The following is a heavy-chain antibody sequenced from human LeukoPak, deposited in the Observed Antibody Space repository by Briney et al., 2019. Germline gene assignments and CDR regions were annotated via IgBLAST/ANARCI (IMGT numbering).Heavy chain of an antibody. J-gene: IGHJ4*02. CDR2: INPNSGGT. D-gene: IGHD1-26*01. CDR3: AREDPIVGASFDY. CDR1: GYTFTGYY. V-gene: IGHV1-2*02. Sequence: ASVKVSCKASGYTFTGYYMHWVRQAPGQGLEWMGWINPNSGGTNYAQKFQGRVTMTRDTSISTAYMELSRLRSDDTAVFYCAREDPIVGASFDYWGQGTLVTVSS.